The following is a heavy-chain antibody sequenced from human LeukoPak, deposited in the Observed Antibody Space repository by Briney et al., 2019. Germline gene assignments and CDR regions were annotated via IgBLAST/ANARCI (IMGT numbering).Heavy chain of an antibody. CDR1: GFTFNRYW. CDR2: IKQDGSEE. D-gene: IGHD5-12*01. CDR3: VRERDSGYDSLYYYYYMDV. Sequence: GGSLRLSCVASGFTFNRYWLSWVRQAPGRGLEWVANIKQDGSEENYVDSVRGRFTISRDNAKNSLYLQVNSLRAEDSALYYCVRERDSGYDSLYYYYYMDVWGRGTTVTVSS. J-gene: IGHJ6*03. V-gene: IGHV3-7*01.